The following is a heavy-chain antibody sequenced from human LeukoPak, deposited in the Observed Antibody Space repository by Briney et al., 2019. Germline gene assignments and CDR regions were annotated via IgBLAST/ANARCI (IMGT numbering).Heavy chain of an antibody. D-gene: IGHD4-11*01. CDR3: TRSTRMTNPDY. V-gene: IGHV5-51*04. CDR2: IFPDDSDT. Sequence: GESLKISCKGSGSTFISFWIGWVRQMPGKGPEWLGMIFPDDSDTRYSPSFQGQVTISVDKPLSTAYLHWSSLKASDTAMYYCTRSTRMTNPDYWGQGTQVTVSS. J-gene: IGHJ4*02. CDR1: GSTFISFW.